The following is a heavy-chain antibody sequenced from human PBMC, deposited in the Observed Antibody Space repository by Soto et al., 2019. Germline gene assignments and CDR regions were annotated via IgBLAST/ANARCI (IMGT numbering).Heavy chain of an antibody. CDR1: GFTFSSYA. CDR2: ISYDGSNK. D-gene: IGHD3-10*01. CDR3: AREAVYYGSENNDPVDY. Sequence: PGGSLRLSCAASGFTFSSYAMHWVRQAPGKGLEWVAVISYDGSNKYYADSVKGRFTISRDNSKNTLYLQMNSLRAEDTAVYYCAREAVYYGSENNDPVDYWGQGTLVTVSS. V-gene: IGHV3-30-3*01. J-gene: IGHJ4*02.